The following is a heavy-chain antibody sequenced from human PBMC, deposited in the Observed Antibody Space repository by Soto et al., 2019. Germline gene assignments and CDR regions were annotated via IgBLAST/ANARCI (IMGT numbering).Heavy chain of an antibody. CDR3: ARAAYGDRDPFDY. CDR1: GFTFSSYS. D-gene: IGHD4-17*01. J-gene: IGHJ4*02. CDR2: ISTSSSTI. V-gene: IGHV3-48*02. Sequence: EVQLVESGGGLVQPGGSLRLSCAASGFTFSSYSMNWVRQAPGKGLEWGSYISTSSSTIYYADSVKGRFTISKDNAKNSLYLQMNSLRDEDTGVYYCARAAYGDRDPFDYWGQGTLVTVSS.